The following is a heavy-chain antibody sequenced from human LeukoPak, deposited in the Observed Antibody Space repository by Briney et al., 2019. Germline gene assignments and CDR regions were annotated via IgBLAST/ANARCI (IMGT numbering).Heavy chain of an antibody. J-gene: IGHJ6*02. CDR3: AKDRSYAMDV. D-gene: IGHD6-6*01. Sequence: PGGSLRLSCAASRFTFSSYWMHWVRQSPGKGLVWVSRITSDGSSTNYADSVKGRFTISRDNAKNTVYLQMNTLRAEDTAVYYCAKDRSYAMDVWGQGTTVTVSS. V-gene: IGHV3-74*01. CDR1: RFTFSSYW. CDR2: ITSDGSST.